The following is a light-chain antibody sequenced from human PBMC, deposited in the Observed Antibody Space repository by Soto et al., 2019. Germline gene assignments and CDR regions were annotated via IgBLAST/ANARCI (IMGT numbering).Light chain of an antibody. CDR2: DAS. Sequence: DTQMTQSPSSLSASVGDRVTITCQASQNIGNFLCWYQKRPGKAPKLLIYDASNLEPGVPSRFSGSVSGTDFTFTISGLQSEDVATYYCQQYENLPPLTFGGGTKVEIK. V-gene: IGKV1-33*01. CDR3: QQYENLPPLT. J-gene: IGKJ4*01. CDR1: QNIGNF.